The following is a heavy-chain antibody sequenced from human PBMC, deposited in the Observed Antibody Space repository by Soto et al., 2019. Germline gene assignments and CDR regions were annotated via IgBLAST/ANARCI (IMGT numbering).Heavy chain of an antibody. CDR3: ARWDLDW. CDR2: IWYDGSLK. V-gene: IGHV3-33*01. Sequence: QVQLVESGGGVVQPGKSLRRSCAASGFTFSHHGIHWVRQAPGKGLEWVAVIWYDGSLKYYADSVQGRFIVSRDNSKNTVYLQMNSLRVEDTAVYYCARWDLDWWGQGTLVTVSS. D-gene: IGHD1-26*01. J-gene: IGHJ4*02. CDR1: GFTFSHHG.